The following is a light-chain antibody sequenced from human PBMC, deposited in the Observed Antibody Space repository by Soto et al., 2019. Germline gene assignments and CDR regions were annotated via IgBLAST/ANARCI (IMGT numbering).Light chain of an antibody. CDR2: SAS. CDR1: QSVSSS. V-gene: IGKV3-15*01. CDR3: QQYINGYT. J-gene: IGKJ2*01. Sequence: EVVMTQSPATLSVFPGERASLSCRASQSVSSSLAWYQQKPGQAPRLLIYSASTRATGIPARFSGSRSGTEFTLTISSLESEDFAVYYCQQYINGYTFGQGTKLEIK.